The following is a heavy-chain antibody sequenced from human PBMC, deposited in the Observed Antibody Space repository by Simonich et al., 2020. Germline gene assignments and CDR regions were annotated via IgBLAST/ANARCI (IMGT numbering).Heavy chain of an antibody. J-gene: IGHJ4*02. Sequence: QVQLQQWGAGLLKPSETLSLTCAVYGGSFSGYYCSWIRQPPGKWLEWIGEIKHSGSTNYNPSLKSRVTISVDTSKNQFSLKLSSVTAADTAVYYCARGLIGGSYYYWGQGTLVTVSS. CDR2: IKHSGST. V-gene: IGHV4-34*01. D-gene: IGHD1-26*01. CDR1: GGSFSGYY. CDR3: ARGLIGGSYYY.